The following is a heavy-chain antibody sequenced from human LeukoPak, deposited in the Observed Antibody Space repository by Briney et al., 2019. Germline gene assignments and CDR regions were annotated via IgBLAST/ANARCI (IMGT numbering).Heavy chain of an antibody. CDR2: IKSKTDGGTT. D-gene: IGHD2-2*01. V-gene: IGHV3-15*01. J-gene: IGHJ4*02. CDR1: GFTFSSYS. Sequence: GGSLRLSCAASGFTFSSYSMNWVRQAPGKGLEWVGRIKSKTDGGTTDYAAPVKGRFTISRDDSKNTLYLQMNSLKTEDTAVYYCTTVFGYCSSTSCSWSDYWGQGTLVTVSS. CDR3: TTVFGYCSSTSCSWSDY.